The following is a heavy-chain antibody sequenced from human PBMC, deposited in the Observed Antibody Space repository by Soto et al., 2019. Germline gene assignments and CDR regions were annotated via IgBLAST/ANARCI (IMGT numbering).Heavy chain of an antibody. Sequence: QVQLQESGPGLVKPSETLSLTCAVSGYSISSGYYWGWIRQPPGKGLEWIGSIYHSGSTYYNPSLKSRVTISVDTSKNQFSLKLSSVTAADTAVYYCARVRDIGYCSSTSCSPSPSLDYWGQGTLVTVSS. D-gene: IGHD2-2*01. CDR3: ARVRDIGYCSSTSCSPSPSLDY. J-gene: IGHJ4*02. CDR1: GYSISSGYY. V-gene: IGHV4-38-2*01. CDR2: IYHSGST.